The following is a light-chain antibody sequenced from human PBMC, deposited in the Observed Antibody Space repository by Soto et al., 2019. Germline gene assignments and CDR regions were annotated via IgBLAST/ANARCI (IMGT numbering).Light chain of an antibody. Sequence: DIQITQSPSTVSASVGERISITCRASQRINTWLAWYRQRPGEAHHLLIYDGSTLAMGVPSRFSGSGSGTDFPLSISRLQPDDFATFSCQQYQTYSRTFGQGTQVEVK. CDR2: DGS. CDR1: QRINTW. J-gene: IGKJ1*01. CDR3: QQYQTYSRT. V-gene: IGKV1-5*01.